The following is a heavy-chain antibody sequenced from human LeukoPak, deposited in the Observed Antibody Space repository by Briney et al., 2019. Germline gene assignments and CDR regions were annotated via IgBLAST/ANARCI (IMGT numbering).Heavy chain of an antibody. CDR2: INHSGST. V-gene: IGHV4-34*01. Sequence: SETLSLTCAVYGGPFSGYYWSWIRQPPGKGLEWIGEINHSGSTKYNSSLKSRVIISADTSKSQFSLKLTSMTAAEKAIYYCAKVDSSSSRHAFDVWGQGTMVTVSS. CDR1: GGPFSGYY. J-gene: IGHJ3*01. D-gene: IGHD6-6*01. CDR3: AKVDSSSSRHAFDV.